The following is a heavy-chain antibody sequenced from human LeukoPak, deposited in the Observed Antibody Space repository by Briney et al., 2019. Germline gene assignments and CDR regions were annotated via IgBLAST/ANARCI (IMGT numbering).Heavy chain of an antibody. V-gene: IGHV4-39*07. Sequence: GSLRLSCAASGFTFSSCTMSWVRQAPGKGLEWIGSIYYSGSTYYNPSLKSRVTISVDRSKNQFSLRLSSVTAADTAVYFCARDGYWGQGTLVTVSS. CDR2: IYYSGST. J-gene: IGHJ4*02. CDR1: GFTFSSCTM. CDR3: ARDGY.